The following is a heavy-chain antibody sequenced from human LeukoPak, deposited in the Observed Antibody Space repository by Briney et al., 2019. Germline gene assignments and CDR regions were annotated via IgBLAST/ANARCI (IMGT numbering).Heavy chain of an antibody. Sequence: PSQTLSLTRTVSGGSISSGSYYWSWIRQPAGKGLEWIGRIYTSGSTNYNPSLKSRVTISVDTSKNQFSLKLSSVTAADTAVYCCAREISSRVVERDAFDIWGQGTMVTVSS. CDR3: AREISSRVVERDAFDI. D-gene: IGHD3-3*01. J-gene: IGHJ3*02. CDR1: GGSISSGSYY. V-gene: IGHV4-61*02. CDR2: IYTSGST.